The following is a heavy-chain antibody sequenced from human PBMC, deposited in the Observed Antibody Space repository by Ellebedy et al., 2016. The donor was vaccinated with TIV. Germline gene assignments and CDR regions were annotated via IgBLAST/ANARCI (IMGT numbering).Heavy chain of an antibody. CDR2: ISGSGGST. Sequence: GESLKISCAGSGFAFSSYVMSWVRQAPGKGLEWVSAISGSGGSTKYADSVKGRFTISRDNSKNTLYLQMKSLRAEDAAVYYCAQDAQGYAFAWGQGTLVTVSS. J-gene: IGHJ4*02. V-gene: IGHV3-23*01. CDR1: GFAFSSYV. CDR3: AQDAQGYAFA. D-gene: IGHD1-1*01.